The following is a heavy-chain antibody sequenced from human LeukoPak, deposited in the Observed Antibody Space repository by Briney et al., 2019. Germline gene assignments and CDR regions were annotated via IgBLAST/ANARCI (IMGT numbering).Heavy chain of an antibody. J-gene: IGHJ3*02. D-gene: IGHD3-22*01. CDR2: INHSGST. CDR1: GGSFSGYY. V-gene: IGHV4-34*01. CDR3: ARNYDASGYYYLDSFHI. Sequence: SETLSLTCAVYGGSFSGYYWSWIRQPPGKGLEWIGEINHSGSTNYNPSLKSRVTISVDTSKNQFSLQLNSVTPEDTAVYFCARNYDASGYYYLDSFHIWGQGTMVTVSS.